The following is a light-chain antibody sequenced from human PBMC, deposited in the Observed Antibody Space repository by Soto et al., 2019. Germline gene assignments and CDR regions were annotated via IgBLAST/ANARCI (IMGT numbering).Light chain of an antibody. CDR2: GNS. V-gene: IGLV1-40*01. Sequence: SVLTQPPSVSGAPGQRVTISCTGSSSNIGAGYDVHWYQQLPGTAPKLLIYGNSNRPSGVPDRFSGPKSGTSASLAITGLQAEDEADYYCQSYDSSLSAYVFGTGTKGTVL. CDR3: QSYDSSLSAYV. J-gene: IGLJ1*01. CDR1: SSNIGAGYD.